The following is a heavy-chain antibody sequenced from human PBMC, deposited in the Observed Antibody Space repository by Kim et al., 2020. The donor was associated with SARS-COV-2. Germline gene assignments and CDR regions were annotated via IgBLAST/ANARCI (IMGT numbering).Heavy chain of an antibody. CDR3: ARGGPFSGSGSPFDF. D-gene: IGHD3-10*01. V-gene: IGHV1-3*04. CDR2: INIADGNT. CDR1: GYTFSKNG. Sequence: ASVKVSCKASGYTFSKNGMDWVRQAPGQRLEWMGWINIADGNTEYSEKFYGRLTITRDTSASATYLELSGLTSEDSAVYYCARGGPFSGSGSPFDFWGQGTLISVAS. J-gene: IGHJ4*02.